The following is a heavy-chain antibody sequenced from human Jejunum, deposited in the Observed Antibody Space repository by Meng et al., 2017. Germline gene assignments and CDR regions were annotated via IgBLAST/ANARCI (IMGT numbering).Heavy chain of an antibody. CDR1: GGTFSGSD. J-gene: IGHJ3*02. CDR3: TMYASGHI. CDR2: IRSKTNNFAT. Sequence: GESLKISCVVAGGTFSGSDIHWVRQASGKGLEWVGRIRSKTNNFATAYPASVKGRFTISRDDSKDTAFLQMNSLITADTALYYCTMYASGHIWGQGTVVTVSS. V-gene: IGHV3-73*01. D-gene: IGHD2-8*01.